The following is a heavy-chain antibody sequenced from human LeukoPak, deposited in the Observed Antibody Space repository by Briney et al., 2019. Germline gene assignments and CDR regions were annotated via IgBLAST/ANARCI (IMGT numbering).Heavy chain of an antibody. D-gene: IGHD6-13*01. CDR2: INHSGST. CDR1: GGSFSGYY. CDR3: ARFPGYSSSHHDY. V-gene: IGHV4-34*01. Sequence: SETLSLTCAVYGGSFSGYYWSWIRQPPGKGLEWIGEINHSGSTNYNPSLKSRVTISVDTSKNQFSLKLTSVTAADTAVYYCARFPGYSSSHHDYWGQGTLVTVSS. J-gene: IGHJ4*02.